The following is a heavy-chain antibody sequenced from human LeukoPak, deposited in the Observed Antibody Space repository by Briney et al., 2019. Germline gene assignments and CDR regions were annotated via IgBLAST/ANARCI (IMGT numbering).Heavy chain of an antibody. V-gene: IGHV3-48*04. Sequence: PGGSLRLSCEASGFAFSIYRMNWVRQAPGKGLEWVSYIHLSGTPTHYADPVKGRFSISRDNVKNSLYLQMDNLRAEDTAVYYCARVAYGDHQYFHHWGQGTLVTVSS. CDR1: GFAFSIYR. CDR3: ARVAYGDHQYFHH. CDR2: IHLSGTPT. J-gene: IGHJ1*01. D-gene: IGHD4-17*01.